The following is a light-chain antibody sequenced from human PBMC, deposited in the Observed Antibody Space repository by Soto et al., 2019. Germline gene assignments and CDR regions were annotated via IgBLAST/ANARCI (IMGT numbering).Light chain of an antibody. CDR1: RTDVADGYDY. CDR3: TSYTSSTPFYV. J-gene: IGLJ1*01. V-gene: IGLV2-14*03. Sequence: QSVLTQPASVSVSPGQSIAISCTGVRTDVADGYDYVSWYQQHPGQAPQLIIYDVSNRPSGVSDRFSGSKSGNTASLTISGLQAENEAKYYCTSYTSSTPFYVSETGTKVTVL. CDR2: DVS.